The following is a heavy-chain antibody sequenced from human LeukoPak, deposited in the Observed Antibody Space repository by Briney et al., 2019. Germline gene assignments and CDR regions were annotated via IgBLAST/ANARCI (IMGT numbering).Heavy chain of an antibody. J-gene: IGHJ6*03. CDR1: GFTFSSYS. CDR2: ISSSSSYI. CDR3: ASSTFGAVPAAIRVYYMDV. V-gene: IGHV3-21*01. Sequence: GGSLRLSCAASGFTFSSYSMNWVRQAPGKGLEWVSSISSSSSYIYYADSVKGRFTISRDNAKNSLYLQMNSLRAEDTAVYYCASSTFGAVPAAIRVYYMDVWGKGTTVTVSS. D-gene: IGHD2-2*01.